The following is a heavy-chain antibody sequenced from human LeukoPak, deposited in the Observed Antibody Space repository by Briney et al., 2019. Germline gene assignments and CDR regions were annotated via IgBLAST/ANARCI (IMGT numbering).Heavy chain of an antibody. CDR3: SIGPDPTFDY. J-gene: IGHJ4*02. CDR2: IKSKAAGGTT. Sequence: GSLILSCAASGFTFSSVWVSWVRQAPGKGLEWVGRIKSKAAGGTTDYAAPVKGRFTISRDDSKNTLYLQMNSLKTEDTAIHYCSIGPDPTFDYWGRGTLVTVSS. V-gene: IGHV3-15*01. CDR1: GFTFSSVW.